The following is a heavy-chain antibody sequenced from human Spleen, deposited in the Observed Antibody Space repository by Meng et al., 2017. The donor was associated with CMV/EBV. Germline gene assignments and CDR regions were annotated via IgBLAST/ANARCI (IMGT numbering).Heavy chain of an antibody. CDR3: VISSHN. Sequence: QLHLQEPGPGLGKPSESLSLTCTISGGSITSTSSYWGWVRQPPGKGLEWIGSIYYRGSTNYNPSLKSRISMSVDMSKNQFSLKVNSVTAADTAIYYCVISSHNWGQGTLVTVSS. CDR1: GGSITSTSSY. J-gene: IGHJ4*02. V-gene: IGHV4-39*07. D-gene: IGHD3-3*02. CDR2: IYYRGST.